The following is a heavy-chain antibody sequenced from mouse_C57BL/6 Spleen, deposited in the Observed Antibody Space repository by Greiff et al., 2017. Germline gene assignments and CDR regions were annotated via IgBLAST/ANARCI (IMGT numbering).Heavy chain of an antibody. J-gene: IGHJ4*01. CDR1: GYTFTSYG. D-gene: IGHD2-4*01. V-gene: IGHV1-81*01. CDR3: ARSYEYDEGYAMDY. Sequence: QVQLQQSGAELARPGASVKLSCKASGYTFTSYGISWVKQRTGQGLEWIGEIYPRSGNTYYNEKFKGKATLTADKSSSTAYMELRSLTSEDSAVYFCARSYEYDEGYAMDYWGQGTSVTVSS. CDR2: IYPRSGNT.